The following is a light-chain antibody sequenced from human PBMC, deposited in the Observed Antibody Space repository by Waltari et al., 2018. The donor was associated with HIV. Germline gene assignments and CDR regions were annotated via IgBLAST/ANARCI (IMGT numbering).Light chain of an antibody. Sequence: QSVLTQPPSVSGAPGQRVTISCTGSSSNIGAGYDVHWYQQLPGTAPKLLIYANLHRPSGVPDRFSGSKSGSSASLAITGLQAEDEAHYYCQSFDSSLTTSGVIFGGGTKLTVL. CDR3: QSFDSSLTTSGVI. CDR2: ANL. CDR1: SSNIGAGYD. J-gene: IGLJ2*01. V-gene: IGLV1-40*01.